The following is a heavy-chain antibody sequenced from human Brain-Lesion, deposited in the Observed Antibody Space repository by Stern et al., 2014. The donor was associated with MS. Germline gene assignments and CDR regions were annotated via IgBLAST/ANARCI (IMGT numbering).Heavy chain of an antibody. CDR1: GGSISSGSDY. CDR2: IHPSGSA. V-gene: IGHV4-61*02. J-gene: IGHJ4*02. Sequence: QVQLQESGPGLVKPSQTLSLTCTVSGGSISSGSDYWSWFRQPVGKGLGWVGRIHPSGSAFYNPSPKSPATLSTDTSMNQFSLELNSATAADTAIYYCASGYRIFDYWGQGILVTVSS. CDR3: ASGYRIFDY. D-gene: IGHD5-18*01.